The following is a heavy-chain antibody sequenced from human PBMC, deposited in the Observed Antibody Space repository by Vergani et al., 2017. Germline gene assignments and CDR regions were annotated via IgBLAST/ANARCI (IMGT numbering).Heavy chain of an antibody. CDR2: IYYSGST. D-gene: IGHD2-15*01. CDR3: ARQSTVGLVVKLGWIDP. CDR1: GASIRSSNYY. J-gene: IGHJ5*02. V-gene: IGHV4-39*01. Sequence: QLQLQESGPGLVKPSATLSLTCSVSGASIRSSNYYWGWIRQPPGKGLEWIASIYYSGSTYYNPSLKSRVTISVDTSKNQFSLKLSSVTAADTAVYFCARQSTVGLVVKLGWIDPWGQGILVTVSS.